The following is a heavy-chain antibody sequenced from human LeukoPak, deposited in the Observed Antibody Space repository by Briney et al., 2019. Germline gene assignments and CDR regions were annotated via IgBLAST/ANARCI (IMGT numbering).Heavy chain of an antibody. D-gene: IGHD3-22*01. V-gene: IGHV4-39*07. CDR1: GGSISSSSYY. J-gene: IGHJ4*02. CDR2: IYYSGST. Sequence: SETLSLTCTVSGGSISSSSYYWGWIRQPPGKGLEWIGSIYYSGSTYYNPSLKSRVTISVDTSKNQSSLKLSSVTAADTAVYYCARGEDSSGYYLFDYWGQGTLVTVSS. CDR3: ARGEDSSGYYLFDY.